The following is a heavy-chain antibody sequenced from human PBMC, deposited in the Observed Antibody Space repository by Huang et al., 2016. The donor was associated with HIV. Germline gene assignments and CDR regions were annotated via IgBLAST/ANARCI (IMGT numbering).Heavy chain of an antibody. CDR2: IYFSGST. Sequence: KPSETLSLTCTVSGGFISSHFWSWIRQPPGKGLEWIGIIYFSGSTNYNPSLERRVSMSVETSKNQFSLRLNSVTVADTAVYYCARVETTILTPVWYFDLWGRGALVTVSS. CDR1: GGFISSHF. J-gene: IGHJ2*01. V-gene: IGHV4-59*11. D-gene: IGHD4-4*01. CDR3: ARVETTILTPVWYFDL.